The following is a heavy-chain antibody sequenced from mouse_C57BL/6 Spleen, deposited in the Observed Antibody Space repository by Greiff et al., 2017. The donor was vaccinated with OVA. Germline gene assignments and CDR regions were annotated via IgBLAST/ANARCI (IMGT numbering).Heavy chain of an antibody. J-gene: IGHJ3*01. Sequence: VQLQQPGAELVKPGASVKLSCKASGYTFTSYWMHWVKQRPGQGLEWIGMIHPNSGSTNYNEKFKSKATLTVDKSSSTAYMQLSSLTSEDSAVYYCARKSSHYDYDGAWFAYWGQGTLVTVSA. V-gene: IGHV1-64*01. CDR2: IHPNSGST. CDR1: GYTFTSYW. D-gene: IGHD2-4*01. CDR3: ARKSSHYDYDGAWFAY.